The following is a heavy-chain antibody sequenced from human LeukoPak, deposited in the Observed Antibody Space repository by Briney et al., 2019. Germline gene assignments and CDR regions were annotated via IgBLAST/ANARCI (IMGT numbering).Heavy chain of an antibody. J-gene: IGHJ4*02. CDR3: ARTRSYSAYYFDY. Sequence: SETLSLTCTVSGGSISSYYWSWIRQPPGKGLEWIGSIYHSGSTYYNPSLKSRVTISVDTSKNQFSLKLSSVTAADTAVYYCARTRSYSAYYFDYWGQGTLVTVSS. D-gene: IGHD3-10*01. CDR2: IYHSGST. CDR1: GGSISSYY. V-gene: IGHV4-59*08.